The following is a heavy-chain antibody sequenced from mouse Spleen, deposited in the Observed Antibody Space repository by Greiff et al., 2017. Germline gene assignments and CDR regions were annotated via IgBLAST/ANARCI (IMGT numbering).Heavy chain of an antibody. Sequence: EVHLVESGGGLVKPGGSLKLSCAASGFTFSDYGMHWVRQAPEKGLEWVAYISSGSSTIYYADTVKGRFTISRDNAKNTLFLQMTSLRSEDTAMYYCARISYGNYGGSAMDYWGQGTSVTVSS. CDR2: ISSGSSTI. J-gene: IGHJ4*01. V-gene: IGHV5-17*01. D-gene: IGHD2-1*01. CDR1: GFTFSDYG. CDR3: ARISYGNYGGSAMDY.